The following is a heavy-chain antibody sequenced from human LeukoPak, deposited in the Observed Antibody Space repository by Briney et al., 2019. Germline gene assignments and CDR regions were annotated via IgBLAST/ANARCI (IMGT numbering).Heavy chain of an antibody. CDR2: ISGSGDNT. Sequence: GGSLRLSCAASGFTFSNCAMSWVRQAPGKGLEWVPGISGSGDNTYYADSVKGRFTISRDNSKNTLYVQVNSLGTEDTAAYYCAKGSYYDSSGSFYFDYWGQGTLVTVSS. D-gene: IGHD3-22*01. CDR1: GFTFSNCA. J-gene: IGHJ4*02. V-gene: IGHV3-23*01. CDR3: AKGSYYDSSGSFYFDY.